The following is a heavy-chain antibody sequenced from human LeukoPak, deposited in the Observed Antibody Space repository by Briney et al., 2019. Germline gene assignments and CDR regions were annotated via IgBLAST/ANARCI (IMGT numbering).Heavy chain of an antibody. CDR1: GFTFSSYS. D-gene: IGHD4-23*01. V-gene: IGHV3-21*01. Sequence: PGGSLRLSCAASGFTFSSYSMNWVRQAPGKGLEWVSSISSSSSYIYYADSVKGRFTISRDNAKNSLYLQMSSLRAEDTAVYYCTGTVVTPGAFGIWGQGTMVTVSS. J-gene: IGHJ3*02. CDR3: TGTVVTPGAFGI. CDR2: ISSSSSYI.